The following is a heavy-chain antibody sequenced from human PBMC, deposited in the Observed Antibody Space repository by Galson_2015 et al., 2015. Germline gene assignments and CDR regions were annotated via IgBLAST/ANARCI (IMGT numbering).Heavy chain of an antibody. CDR2: IYYSGST. CDR1: SSYY. V-gene: IGHV4-39*01. J-gene: IGHJ4*02. CDR3: ARLQLYYFDY. Sequence: SSYYWGWIRQPPGKGLEWIGSIYYSGSTYYNPSLKSRVTISVDTSKNQFSLKLSSVTAADTAVYYCARLQLYYFDYWGQGTLVTVSS. D-gene: IGHD5-18*01.